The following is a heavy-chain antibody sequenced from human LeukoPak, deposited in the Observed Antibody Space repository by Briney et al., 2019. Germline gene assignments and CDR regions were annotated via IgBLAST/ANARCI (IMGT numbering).Heavy chain of an antibody. Sequence: GASVKVSCKASGYTFTGYYMHWVRQAPGQGLEWMGWINPNSGGTNYAQKFQGRVTMTRDTSISTAYMELSRLRSDDTAVYYCAREIYDYGGNSPANFDYWGQGTLVTVSS. CDR1: GYTFTGYY. D-gene: IGHD4-23*01. CDR3: AREIYDYGGNSPANFDY. CDR2: INPNSGGT. V-gene: IGHV1-2*02. J-gene: IGHJ4*02.